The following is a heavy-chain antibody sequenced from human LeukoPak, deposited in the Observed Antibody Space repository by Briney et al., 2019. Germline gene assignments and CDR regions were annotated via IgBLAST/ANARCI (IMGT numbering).Heavy chain of an antibody. J-gene: IGHJ3*02. CDR3: ARQETSIYNGAFDI. CDR2: ISNKGSSSTT. CDR1: GFIFSDYY. D-gene: IGHD1-1*01. V-gene: IGHV3-11*01. Sequence: PGGSLRLSCAASGFIFSDYYMGWVRQAPGKGLEWVSYISNKGSSSTTYYADSVKGRFTISRDDAQNSLCLQMNSLRADDTAVYYCARQETSIYNGAFDIWGQGTMVTVSS.